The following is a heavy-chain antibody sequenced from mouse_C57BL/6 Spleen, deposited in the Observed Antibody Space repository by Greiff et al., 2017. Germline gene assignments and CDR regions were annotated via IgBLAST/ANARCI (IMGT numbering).Heavy chain of an antibody. D-gene: IGHD2-12*01. CDR3: ARGDLRGED. CDR2: IRNKANNHAT. CDR1: GFTFSDAW. J-gene: IGHJ2*01. V-gene: IGHV6-6*01. Sequence: EVQVVESGGGLVQPGGSMKLSCAASGFTFSDAWMDWVRQSPEKGLEWVAEIRNKANNHATYYAESVKGRFTISRDDTKSSVYLQMNSLRAKDTGIYYSARGDLRGEDWGQGTTLTDSS.